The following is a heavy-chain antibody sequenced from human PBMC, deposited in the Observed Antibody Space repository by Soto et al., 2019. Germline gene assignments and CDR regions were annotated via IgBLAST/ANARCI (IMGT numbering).Heavy chain of an antibody. D-gene: IGHD3-9*01. Sequence: SETLSLTCTVSGGSISSSSYYWGWIRQPPGKGLEWIGSIYYSGSTYYNPSLKSRVTISVDTSKNQFSLKLSSVTAADTAVYYCVTSLTGYPDGDYYYGMDVWGQGTTVT. CDR1: GGSISSSSYY. CDR2: IYYSGST. J-gene: IGHJ6*02. CDR3: VTSLTGYPDGDYYYGMDV. V-gene: IGHV4-39*01.